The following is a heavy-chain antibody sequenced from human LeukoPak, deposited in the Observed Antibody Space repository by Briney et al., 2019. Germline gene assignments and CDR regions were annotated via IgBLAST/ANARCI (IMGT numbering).Heavy chain of an antibody. CDR2: ISGSGGST. V-gene: IGHV3-23*01. CDR1: GFTFSSYG. Sequence: GGSLRLSCAASGFTFSSYGMSWVRQAPGKGLEWVSAISGSGGSTYYADSVKGRFTISRDNSKNTLYLQMNSLRAEDTAVYYCAKVGYGSGWYKGAFDIWGQGTMVTVSS. J-gene: IGHJ3*02. CDR3: AKVGYGSGWYKGAFDI. D-gene: IGHD6-19*01.